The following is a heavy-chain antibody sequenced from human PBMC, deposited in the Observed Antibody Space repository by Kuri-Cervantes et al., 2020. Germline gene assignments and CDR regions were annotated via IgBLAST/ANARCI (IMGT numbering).Heavy chain of an antibody. V-gene: IGHV3-23*01. Sequence: GGSLRLSCAASGFTFSSYAMSWVRQAPGKGLEWASAISGSGGSTYYADSVKGRFTISRDNSKNTLYLQMNSLRAVDTAVYYCAKYLVDSSGYYYTGFDYWGQGTLVTVSS. CDR3: AKYLVDSSGYYYTGFDY. J-gene: IGHJ4*02. CDR2: ISGSGGST. CDR1: GFTFSSYA. D-gene: IGHD3-22*01.